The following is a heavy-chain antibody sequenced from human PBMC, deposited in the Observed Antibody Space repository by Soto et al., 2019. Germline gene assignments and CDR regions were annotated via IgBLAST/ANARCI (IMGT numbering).Heavy chain of an antibody. D-gene: IGHD5-18*01. V-gene: IGHV4-39*01. CDR1: GGSISGSYYY. Sequence: SETLSLTCAVSGGSISGSYYYWGWLRQSPGKGPEWIGSVFYTGFTSYNPSLESRVSVSVDTSKNQFSLKLTSVTAADTAVYYCARQKGRGYSYGYRDYFDYWGQGTLVTVSS. CDR2: VFYTGFT. CDR3: ARQKGRGYSYGYRDYFDY. J-gene: IGHJ4*02.